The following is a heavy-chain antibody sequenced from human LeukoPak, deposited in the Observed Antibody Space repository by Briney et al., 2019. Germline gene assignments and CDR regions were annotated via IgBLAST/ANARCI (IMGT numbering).Heavy chain of an antibody. CDR3: ARELRGYDSSGYYLDY. V-gene: IGHV4-59*01. D-gene: IGHD3-22*01. CDR2: IYYSET. J-gene: IGHJ4*02. Sequence: SETLSLTCTVSGGSISSSYWSWVRQPPGKGLEWIGYIYYSETYYNPSLKSRVTISVDTSKSQFSLKLSSVTAADTAVYYCARELRGYDSSGYYLDYWGQGTLVTVSS. CDR1: GGSISSSY.